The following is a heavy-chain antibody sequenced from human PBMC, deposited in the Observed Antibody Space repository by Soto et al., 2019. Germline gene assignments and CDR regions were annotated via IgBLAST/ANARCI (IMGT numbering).Heavy chain of an antibody. Sequence: EVQLVESGGVVVQPGGSLRLSCAASGFTFDDYIMHWVRQAPGKGLEWVSLISWDGGTTYYADSVKGRLTISRDNSKNSLYLQMNSLRTEYTALYYCAKDGNSGRYSLFDYWGQGTLVTVSS. J-gene: IGHJ4*02. CDR2: ISWDGGTT. CDR1: GFTFDDYI. V-gene: IGHV3-43*01. D-gene: IGHD1-26*01. CDR3: AKDGNSGRYSLFDY.